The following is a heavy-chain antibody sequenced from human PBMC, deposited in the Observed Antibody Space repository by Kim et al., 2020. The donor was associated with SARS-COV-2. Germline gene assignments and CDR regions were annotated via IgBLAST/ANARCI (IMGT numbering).Heavy chain of an antibody. CDR3: ARGGSTVVTTDAFDI. Sequence: ASVKVSCKASGYTFTGNYLHWVRQAPGQGVEGMGWIKPNSGGTSYAQKFQGRVTVTRDTSVSTAYMELSRLGSDDTAVYYCARGGSTVVTTDAFDIWGQG. J-gene: IGHJ3*02. CDR2: IKPNSGGT. D-gene: IGHD4-17*01. CDR1: GYTFTGNY. V-gene: IGHV1-2*02.